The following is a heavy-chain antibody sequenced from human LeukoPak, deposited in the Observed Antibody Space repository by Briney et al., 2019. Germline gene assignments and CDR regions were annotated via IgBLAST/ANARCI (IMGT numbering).Heavy chain of an antibody. CDR3: ARDREDYYDSSGYYYGNY. D-gene: IGHD3-22*01. V-gene: IGHV4-39*07. J-gene: IGHJ4*02. CDR2: IYHSGST. CDR1: GGSISSSGYY. Sequence: SETLSLTCTVSGGSISSSGYYWGWIRQPPGKGLEWIGSIYHSGSTYYNPSLKSRVTISVDTSKNQFSLKLSSVTAADTAVYYCARDREDYYDSSGYYYGNYWGQGTLVTVSS.